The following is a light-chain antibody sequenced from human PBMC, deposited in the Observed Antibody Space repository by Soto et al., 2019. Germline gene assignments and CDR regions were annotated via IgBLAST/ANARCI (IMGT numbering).Light chain of an antibody. J-gene: IGKJ1*01. CDR3: QQYNTWPHGT. V-gene: IGKV3-15*01. CDR1: QSVRSN. Sequence: EIVMTQSPATLSVSPGERATLSCRASQSVRSNLAWYQQKPGQAPRLLIYGASSRATGIPARFSGSWSGTDFTLTINSLQSEDFAVYYCQQYNTWPHGTFGQGTKVEVK. CDR2: GAS.